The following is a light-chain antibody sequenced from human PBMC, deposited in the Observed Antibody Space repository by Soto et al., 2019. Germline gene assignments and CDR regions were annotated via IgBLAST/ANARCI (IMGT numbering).Light chain of an antibody. J-gene: IGKJ4*01. Sequence: DIQMTQSPSAMSASVVDRVTITCRASQGISKYLAWFQQRPGKAPELLIYAASTLQSGVPSRFSGSGSGTDFTLTISCLQSEDFATYYCQQYYSFPLTFGGGTKVDIK. CDR3: QQYYSFPLT. CDR2: AAS. CDR1: QGISKY. V-gene: IGKV1-17*03.